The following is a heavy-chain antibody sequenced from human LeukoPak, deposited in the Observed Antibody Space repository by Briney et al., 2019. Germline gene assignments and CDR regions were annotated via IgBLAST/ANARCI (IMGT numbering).Heavy chain of an antibody. Sequence: PSETLSLTCTVSGGSISSSYWTWIRQPPGKGLEWIGYIYYSGSTNYSPSLNSRVTISVDTSKNQFSLKLSSVTAAGTAVYYCARRKVVPAAPFDYWGQGTLVTVSS. CDR3: ARRKVVPAAPFDY. J-gene: IGHJ4*02. CDR1: GGSISSSY. V-gene: IGHV4-59*08. D-gene: IGHD2-2*01. CDR2: IYYSGST.